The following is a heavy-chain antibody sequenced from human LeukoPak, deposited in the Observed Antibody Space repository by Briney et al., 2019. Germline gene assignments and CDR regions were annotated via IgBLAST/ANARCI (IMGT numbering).Heavy chain of an antibody. CDR2: IYSGGST. J-gene: IGHJ5*02. V-gene: IGHV3-66*01. CDR1: GFTFSSNF. Sequence: GGSLRLSCAASGFTFSSNFMHWVRQAPGKGLEWVSVIYSGGSTYYADSVKGRFTISRDNSKNTLYLQMNSLRAEDTAVYYCARELTTVTTHNWFDPWGQGTLVTVSS. D-gene: IGHD4-17*01. CDR3: ARELTTVTTHNWFDP.